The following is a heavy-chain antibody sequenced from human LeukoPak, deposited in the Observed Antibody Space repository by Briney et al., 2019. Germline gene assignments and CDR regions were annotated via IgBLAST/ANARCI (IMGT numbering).Heavy chain of an antibody. CDR3: AKDLYYYGSGSSDAFDI. Sequence: SETLSLTCTVSGGSISSYYWSWIRQPPGKGLEWTGYIYYSGSTNYNPSLKSRVTISVDTSKNQFSLKLSSVTAADTAVYYCAKDLYYYGSGSSDAFDIWGQGTMVTVSS. D-gene: IGHD3-10*01. J-gene: IGHJ3*02. V-gene: IGHV4-59*12. CDR2: IYYSGST. CDR1: GGSISSYY.